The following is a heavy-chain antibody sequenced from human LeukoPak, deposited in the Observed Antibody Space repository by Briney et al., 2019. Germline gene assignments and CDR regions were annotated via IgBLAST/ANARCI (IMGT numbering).Heavy chain of an antibody. J-gene: IGHJ5*02. CDR1: GGSISSSSYY. CDR2: IYYSGST. CDR3: AREFIAARPPNPLFDP. D-gene: IGHD6-6*01. Sequence: SETLSLTCTVSGGSISSSSYYWGWIRQPPGKGLEWIGSIYYSGSTYYNPSLKSRVTISVDTSKNQFSLKLSSVTAADTAVYYCAREFIAARPPNPLFDPWGQGTLVTVSS. V-gene: IGHV4-39*07.